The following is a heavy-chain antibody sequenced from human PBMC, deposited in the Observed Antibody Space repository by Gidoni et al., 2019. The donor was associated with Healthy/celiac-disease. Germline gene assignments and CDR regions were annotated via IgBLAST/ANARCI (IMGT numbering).Heavy chain of an antibody. D-gene: IGHD3-3*01. CDR1: GFSLSNARMG. CDR2: IFSNGEK. CDR3: ARIRGLTIFLDY. Sequence: QVTLKESGPVLVEPTETLTLTGPVSGFSLSNARMGVSWIRQPPEKALDWLAHIFSNGEKSYNTSLKSRLTISKDTSKSQVVLTMTNMDPFDTATYYCARIRGLTIFLDYWGQGTLVTVSS. V-gene: IGHV2-26*01. J-gene: IGHJ4*02.